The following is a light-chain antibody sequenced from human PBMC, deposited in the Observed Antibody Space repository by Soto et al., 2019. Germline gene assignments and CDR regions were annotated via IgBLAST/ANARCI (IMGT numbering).Light chain of an antibody. CDR3: QQYNIYPLT. CDR2: DAS. CDR1: QSISKY. J-gene: IGKJ4*01. V-gene: IGKV1-5*01. Sequence: DIQMTQSPSTLSASVGDRVTITCRASQSISKYLAWYQRKPGKAPKPLIYDASNLGSGVPSRFSGSGSGTEFTLTISSLQPDDFATYYCQQYNIYPLTFGGGTKVAIK.